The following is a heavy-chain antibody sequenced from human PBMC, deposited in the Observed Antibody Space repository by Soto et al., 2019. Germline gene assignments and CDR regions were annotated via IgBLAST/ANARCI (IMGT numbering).Heavy chain of an antibody. Sequence: GGSLRLSCAASGSTFSSYWMSWVRQAPGKGLEWVANIKQDGSEKYYVDSVKGRFTISRDNAKNSLYLQMNSLRAEDTAVYYCAREYYYDSSGYRDAFDIWGQGAMVTVSS. V-gene: IGHV3-7*03. CDR1: GSTFSSYW. J-gene: IGHJ3*02. CDR2: IKQDGSEK. D-gene: IGHD3-22*01. CDR3: AREYYYDSSGYRDAFDI.